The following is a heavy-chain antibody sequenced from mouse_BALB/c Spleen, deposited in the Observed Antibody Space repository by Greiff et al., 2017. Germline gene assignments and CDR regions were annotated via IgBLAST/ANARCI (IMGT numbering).Heavy chain of an antibody. CDR1: GYSFTGYF. V-gene: IGHV1-37*01. Sequence: EVQVVESGPELVKPGASVKISCKASGYSFTGYFMNWVKQSHGKSLEWIGRINPYNGDTFYNQKFKGKATLTVDKSSSTAHMELLSLTSEDSAVYYCGRNYRYDGYAMDYWGQGTSVTVSS. CDR3: GRNYRYDGYAMDY. J-gene: IGHJ4*01. D-gene: IGHD2-14*01. CDR2: INPYNGDT.